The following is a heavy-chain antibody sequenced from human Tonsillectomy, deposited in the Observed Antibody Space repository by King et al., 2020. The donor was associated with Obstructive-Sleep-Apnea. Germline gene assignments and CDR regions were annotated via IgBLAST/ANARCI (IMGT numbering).Heavy chain of an antibody. CDR1: GGSISSGGYS. D-gene: IGHD7-27*01. CDR2: IYDSGST. J-gene: IGHJ5*02. V-gene: IGHV4-30-2*01. CDR3: ARGELGNWFDP. Sequence: LQLQESGSGLVKPSQTLSLTCAVSGGSISSGGYSWSWIRQPPGKGLEWIGYIYDSGSTYYNPSLKSRVTISVDRSKNQFSLKLSSVTAADTAVYYCARGELGNWFDPWGQGTLVTVSS.